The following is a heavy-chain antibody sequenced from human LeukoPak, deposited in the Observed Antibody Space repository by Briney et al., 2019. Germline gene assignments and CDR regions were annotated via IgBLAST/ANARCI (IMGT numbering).Heavy chain of an antibody. J-gene: IGHJ4*02. V-gene: IGHV3-23*01. CDR1: GFTFSSYA. CDR2: ISGSGGST. CDR3: AKEAKSEQWLAKGNSYYFDY. D-gene: IGHD6-19*01. Sequence: PGGSLRLSCAASGFTFSSYAMSWVRQAPGKGLEWVSAISGSGGSTYYADSVKGRFTISRDNSKNTLYLQMNSLRAEDTAVYYCAKEAKSEQWLAKGNSYYFDYWGQGTLVTVSS.